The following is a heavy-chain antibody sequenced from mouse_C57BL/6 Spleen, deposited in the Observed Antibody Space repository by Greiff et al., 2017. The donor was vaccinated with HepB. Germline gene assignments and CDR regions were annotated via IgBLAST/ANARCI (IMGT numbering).Heavy chain of an antibody. CDR1: GFTFSSYT. V-gene: IGHV5-4*01. Sequence: EVQVVESGGGLVKPGGSLKLSCAASGFTFSSYTMSWVRQTPEKRLEWVATISDGGSYTYYPDNVKGRFTISRDNAKNNLYLQMSHLKSEDTAMYYCARDGDSSGRSPFLDYWGQGTTLTVSS. CDR3: ARDGDSSGRSPFLDY. CDR2: ISDGGSYT. D-gene: IGHD3-2*02. J-gene: IGHJ2*01.